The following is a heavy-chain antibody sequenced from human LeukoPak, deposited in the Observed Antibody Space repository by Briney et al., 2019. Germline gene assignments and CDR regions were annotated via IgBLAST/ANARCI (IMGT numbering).Heavy chain of an antibody. CDR2: ISYDGSNK. J-gene: IGHJ4*02. Sequence: PGRSLRLSCAASGFTFSSYAMHWVRQAPGKGLEWVAVISYDGSNKYYADSVKGRFTISRDNAKNSLYLQMNSLRAEDTAVYFCTREAAAGIDYWGQGTLVTVSS. D-gene: IGHD6-13*01. V-gene: IGHV3-30-3*01. CDR1: GFTFSSYA. CDR3: TREAAAGIDY.